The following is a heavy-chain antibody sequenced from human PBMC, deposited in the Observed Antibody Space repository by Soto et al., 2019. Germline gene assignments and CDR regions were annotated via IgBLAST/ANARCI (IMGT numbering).Heavy chain of an antibody. CDR2: INSDGSST. D-gene: IGHD2-15*01. V-gene: IGHV3-74*01. J-gene: IGHJ6*03. CDR3: ARQLGYCSGGSCYARRSDYYYYYMDV. Sequence: EVQLVESGGGLVQPGGSLRLSCAASGFTFSSYWMHWVRQAPGKGLVWVSRINSDGSSTSYADSVKGRVTISRDNAKNTLYLQMNSLRAEDTAVYYCARQLGYCSGGSCYARRSDYYYYYMDVWGKGTTVTVSS. CDR1: GFTFSSYW.